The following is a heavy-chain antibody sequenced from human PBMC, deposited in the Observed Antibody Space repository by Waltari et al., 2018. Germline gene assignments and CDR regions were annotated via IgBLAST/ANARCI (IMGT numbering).Heavy chain of an antibody. J-gene: IGHJ4*02. CDR2: IWYDGSNK. Sequence: QVQLVESGGGVVQPGRSLRLSCAASGFTFSSYGMHWVRQAPGKGLEWVAGIWYDGSNKYYADSVKGRFTISRDKSKNTLYLQMNSLRAEDTAVYYCARVGRGYSENYFDYWGQGTLVTVSS. D-gene: IGHD5-18*01. CDR3: ARVGRGYSENYFDY. V-gene: IGHV3-33*01. CDR1: GFTFSSYG.